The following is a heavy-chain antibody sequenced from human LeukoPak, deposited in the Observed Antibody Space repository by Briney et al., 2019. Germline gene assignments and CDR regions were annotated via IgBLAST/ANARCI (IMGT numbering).Heavy chain of an antibody. CDR1: GLTFSSYS. CDR3: ARGGSSGDY. V-gene: IGHV3-21*01. CDR2: ISSSSSYI. D-gene: IGHD6-6*01. Sequence: GGSLRLSCAASGLTFSSYSMNWVRQAPGKGLEWVSSISSSSSYIYYADSVRGRFTISRDNAKNSLYLQMNSLRAEDTAVYYCARGGSSGDYWGQGTLVTVSS. J-gene: IGHJ4*02.